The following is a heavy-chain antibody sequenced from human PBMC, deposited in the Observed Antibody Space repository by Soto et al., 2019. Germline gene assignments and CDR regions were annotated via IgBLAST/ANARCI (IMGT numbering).Heavy chain of an antibody. Sequence: QVQLVESGGGLVKPGGSLRLSCAASGFTFSDYYMSWIRQAPGKGLEWVSYISSSSSYTNYADSVKGRFTISRDNAKNSLYLQMNSLRAEDTAVYYCARRYYDFWSGYPTYYFDYWGHGTLVTVSS. J-gene: IGHJ4*01. V-gene: IGHV3-11*06. CDR3: ARRYYDFWSGYPTYYFDY. CDR2: ISSSSSYT. D-gene: IGHD3-3*01. CDR1: GFTFSDYY.